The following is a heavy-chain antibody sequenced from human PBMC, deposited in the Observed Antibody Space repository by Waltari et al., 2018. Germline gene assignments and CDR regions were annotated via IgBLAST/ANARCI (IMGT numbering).Heavy chain of an antibody. Sequence: EVQLVQSGAEVKKPGESLKISCKGFGYSFTSYWIGWVRPMPGKGLEWMGIIYPDGSDTRYSPSFQGQVTISADKSINTAYLQWSSLKASDTAMYYCARPSAAGLSDAFDIWGQGTMVTVSS. J-gene: IGHJ3*02. CDR2: IYPDGSDT. D-gene: IGHD6-13*01. CDR1: GYSFTSYW. V-gene: IGHV5-51*01. CDR3: ARPSAAGLSDAFDI.